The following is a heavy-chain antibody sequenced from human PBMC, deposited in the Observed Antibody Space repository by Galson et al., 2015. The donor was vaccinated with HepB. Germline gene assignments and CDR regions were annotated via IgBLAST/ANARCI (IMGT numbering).Heavy chain of an antibody. V-gene: IGHV4-59*01. Sequence: SETLSLTCTVSGGSIRSYYWSWIQQPPGKGLEWIGYISYSGSTNYNSSLRRRVTILVDTSENQFSLKLNSVTAADTAVYYCARVGSSSSWAYYFDSWGQGSLVTVSS. CDR1: GGSIRSYY. D-gene: IGHD6-13*01. CDR2: ISYSGST. CDR3: ARVGSSSSWAYYFDS. J-gene: IGHJ4*02.